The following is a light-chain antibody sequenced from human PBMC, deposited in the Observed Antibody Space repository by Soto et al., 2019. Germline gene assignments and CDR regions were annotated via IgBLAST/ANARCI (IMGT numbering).Light chain of an antibody. J-gene: IGLJ2*01. CDR2: EVS. V-gene: IGLV2-8*01. Sequence: QSALTQPPSASGSPGQSVTISCTGTSSDVGGYNYVSWYQQHPGKAPKLIIYEVSKRPSGVPDRFSGSKSGNTASLTVSGLQAEDEANYYCQSYDNNVSGWVFGGGTQLTVL. CDR1: SSDVGGYNY. CDR3: QSYDNNVSGWV.